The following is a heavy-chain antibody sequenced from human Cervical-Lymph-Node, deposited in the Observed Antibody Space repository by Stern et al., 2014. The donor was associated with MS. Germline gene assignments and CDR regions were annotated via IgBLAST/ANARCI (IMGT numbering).Heavy chain of an antibody. CDR1: RFSFSNYW. Sequence: VQLVESGGGLVQPGGSLRLSCAASRFSFSNYWMSWARQAPGKGLEWVANIKQDGSEKNYLDSVKGRFTISRDNAKNSLYLQMNSLRAEDTAIYYCATDAPIVGGTGALDNWGQGTLVTVSS. V-gene: IGHV3-7*01. J-gene: IGHJ4*02. CDR2: IKQDGSEK. D-gene: IGHD1-26*01. CDR3: ATDAPIVGGTGALDN.